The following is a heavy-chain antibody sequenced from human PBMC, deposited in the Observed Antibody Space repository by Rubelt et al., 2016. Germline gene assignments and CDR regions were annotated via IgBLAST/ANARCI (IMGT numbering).Heavy chain of an antibody. CDR1: GASISSSTTYY. CDR2: ISHSGGT. V-gene: IGHV4-39*07. CDR3: ARLQWELSTIDF. J-gene: IGHJ4*02. D-gene: IGHD1-26*01. Sequence: QLQLQESGPGLVKPSETLSLTCTVSGASISSSTTYYWGWIRQPPGKGLEWIGSISHSGGTFYSPSLKSRVTISADTSNNQFSLKLGSVTAADTAVYDCARLQWELSTIDFWGQGTLVTVSS.